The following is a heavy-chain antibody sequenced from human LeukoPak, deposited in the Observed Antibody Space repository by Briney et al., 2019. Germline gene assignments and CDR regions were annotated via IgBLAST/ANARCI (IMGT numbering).Heavy chain of an antibody. CDR2: IYTGGST. J-gene: IGHJ4*02. D-gene: IGHD3-3*01. Sequence: SVTLSLTCTVSGGSISSGSYYWSWIRQPAGKGLEWIGRIYTGGSTNYNPSLKSRVTISVDTSKNQFSLKLSSVTAADTAVYYCARHDFWSRIDYWGQGTLVTVSS. CDR3: ARHDFWSRIDY. V-gene: IGHV4-61*02. CDR1: GGSISSGSYY.